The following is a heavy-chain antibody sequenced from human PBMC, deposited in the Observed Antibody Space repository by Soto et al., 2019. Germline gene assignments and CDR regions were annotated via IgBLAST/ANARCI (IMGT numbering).Heavy chain of an antibody. CDR3: ARDPATVTTRYYYGMDV. CDR1: GFTFSSYG. Sequence: QVQLVESGGGVVQPGRSLRLSCAASGFTFSSYGMHWVRQAPGKGLEWVAVIWYDGSNKYYADSVKGRFTISRDNCKNTLYLQMNSLRAEDTAVYYCARDPATVTTRYYYGMDVWGQGTTVTVSS. V-gene: IGHV3-33*01. D-gene: IGHD4-17*01. CDR2: IWYDGSNK. J-gene: IGHJ6*02.